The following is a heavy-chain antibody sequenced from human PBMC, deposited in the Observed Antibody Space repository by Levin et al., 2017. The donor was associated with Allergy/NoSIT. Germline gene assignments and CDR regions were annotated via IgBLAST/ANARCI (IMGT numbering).Heavy chain of an antibody. CDR2: ISSARDII. Sequence: GGSLRLSCAASGFTFSVYSMHWVRQAPGKGLEWVAIISSARDIIYYADSVKGRFTISRDNSKNTQYLQMDTLRPEDTAVYYCARDSRHWLPDFWGQGTLVTVSS. V-gene: IGHV3-30-3*01. J-gene: IGHJ4*02. D-gene: IGHD6-19*01. CDR1: GFTFSVYS. CDR3: ARDSRHWLPDF.